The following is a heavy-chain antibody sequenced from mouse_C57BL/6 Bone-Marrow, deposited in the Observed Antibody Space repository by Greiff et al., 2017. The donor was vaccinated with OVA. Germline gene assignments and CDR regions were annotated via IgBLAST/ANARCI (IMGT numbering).Heavy chain of an antibody. CDR3: AIVGGYPTAQATFDY. Sequence: SCKASGYTFTSYWMHWVKQRPGQGLEWIGRIHPSDSDTNYNQKFKGKATLTVDKSSSTAYMQLSSLTSEDSAVYYCAIVGGYPTAQATFDYWGQGTTLTVSS. CDR1: GYTFTSYW. D-gene: IGHD3-2*02. J-gene: IGHJ2*01. V-gene: IGHV1-74*01. CDR2: IHPSDSDT.